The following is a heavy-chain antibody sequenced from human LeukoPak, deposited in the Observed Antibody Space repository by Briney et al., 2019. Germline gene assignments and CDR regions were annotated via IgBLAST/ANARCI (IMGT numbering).Heavy chain of an antibody. CDR2: ITYRRSA. J-gene: IGHJ4*02. Sequence: SGTLSLTCAVYGGSLDIYYWMFVRQPPGKGLHWIGEITYRRSADYNPSLKSRASITIDASQRQISLKLTSVTAADTAVYYCAGYGGDWNFDFDSWGQGTLVSVSP. CDR1: GGSLDIYY. V-gene: IGHV4-34*01. D-gene: IGHD2-21*01. CDR3: AGYGGDWNFDFDS.